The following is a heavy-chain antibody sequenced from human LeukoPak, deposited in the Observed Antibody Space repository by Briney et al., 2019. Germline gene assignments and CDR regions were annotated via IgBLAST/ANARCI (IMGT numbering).Heavy chain of an antibody. CDR2: IKQDGSEK. CDR3: ARVTKDIVVVPAAIDYYYYMDV. V-gene: IGHV3-7*01. Sequence: PGGSLRLSCAASGFTFSSYWMSWVRQAPGKGLEWVANIKQDGSEKYYVDSVKGRFTISRDNARNSLYLQMNSLRAEDTAVYYCARVTKDIVVVPAAIDYYYYMDVWGKGTTVTVSS. D-gene: IGHD2-2*01. J-gene: IGHJ6*03. CDR1: GFTFSSYW.